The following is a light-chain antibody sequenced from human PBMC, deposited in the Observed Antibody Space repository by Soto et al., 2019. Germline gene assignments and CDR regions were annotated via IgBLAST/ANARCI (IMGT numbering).Light chain of an antibody. J-gene: IGKJ5*01. CDR3: QQNGSLPIT. V-gene: IGKV3-20*01. CDR1: QSLTGGY. Sequence: EIVLTQSPGTLSLPPGERATLSCRASQSLTGGYLAWFQQKPGQTPRLLIYSASNRATGIPDRFSGSGSGTDFTLTISRLEPEDFVVHYCQQNGSLPITFGQGTRLEIK. CDR2: SAS.